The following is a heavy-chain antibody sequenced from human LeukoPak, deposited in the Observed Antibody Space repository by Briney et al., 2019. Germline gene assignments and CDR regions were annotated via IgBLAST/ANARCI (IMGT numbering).Heavy chain of an antibody. V-gene: IGHV1-8*01. CDR1: RYTFTSYD. D-gene: IGHD6-13*01. J-gene: IGHJ4*02. CDR3: ARGSSWYEGY. Sequence: ASVKVSCKASRYTFTSYDINWVRQATGQGLEWMGWMNPNSGNTGYAQKFQGRVNMTRNTSISTAYMELSSLRSEDTAVYYCARGSSWYEGYWGQGTLVTVSS. CDR2: MNPNSGNT.